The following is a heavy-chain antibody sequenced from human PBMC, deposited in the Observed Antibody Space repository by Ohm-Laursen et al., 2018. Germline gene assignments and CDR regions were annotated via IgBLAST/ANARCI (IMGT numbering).Heavy chain of an antibody. CDR2: IWSDGSNK. CDR1: GFTLSYYG. D-gene: IGHD5-24*01. CDR3: VKDHRD. J-gene: IGHJ3*01. V-gene: IGHV3-33*06. Sequence: SLRLSCSASGFTLSYYGMHWVRQAPGKGLEWVADIWSDGSNKYYIDSVKGRLTISRDNSKNTQYLQMNSLRAEDTAVYYCVKDHRDWGQGTMVTVSS.